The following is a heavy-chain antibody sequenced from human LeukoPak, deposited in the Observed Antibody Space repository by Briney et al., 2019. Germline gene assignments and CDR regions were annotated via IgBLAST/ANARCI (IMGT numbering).Heavy chain of an antibody. V-gene: IGHV1-46*01. Sequence: ASVKVSCKASGYTFTSYYMHWVRQAPREELEWMGIINPSGGSTSYAQKFQGRVTMTRDTSTSTVYMELSSLRSEDTAVYYCAREENCGGDCNKFDYWGQGTLVTVSS. CDR3: AREENCGGDCNKFDY. J-gene: IGHJ4*02. D-gene: IGHD2-21*02. CDR1: GYTFTSYY. CDR2: INPSGGST.